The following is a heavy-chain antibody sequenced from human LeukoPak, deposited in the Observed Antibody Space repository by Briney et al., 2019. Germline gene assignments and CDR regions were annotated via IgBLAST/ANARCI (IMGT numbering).Heavy chain of an antibody. CDR2: MSFDGNNK. CDR1: GFTFSSYV. CDR3: ARDPLAAWGYFDY. Sequence: GRSLRLSCAASGFTFSSYVMHWVHQAPGKGLEWVAVMSFDGNNKYADSVKGRFTISRDNSKNTLYLQMNSLRAEDTAVYYCARDPLAAWGYFDYWGQGTLVTVSS. D-gene: IGHD6-25*01. V-gene: IGHV3-30-3*01. J-gene: IGHJ4*02.